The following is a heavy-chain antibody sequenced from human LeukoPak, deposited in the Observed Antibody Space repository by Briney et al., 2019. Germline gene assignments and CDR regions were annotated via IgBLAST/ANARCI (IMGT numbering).Heavy chain of an antibody. CDR2: IYPGDSDT. CDR3: AGADSSGYYGIDY. V-gene: IGHV5-51*01. D-gene: IGHD3-22*01. J-gene: IGHJ4*02. Sequence: GESLKISXKGSGYSFSSYWIGWVRQTPGKGLEWKGIIYPGDSDTRYSPSFQGQVTISADKSISTAYLQWSSLKASDTAMYYCAGADSSGYYGIDYWGQGTLVTVSS. CDR1: GYSFSSYW.